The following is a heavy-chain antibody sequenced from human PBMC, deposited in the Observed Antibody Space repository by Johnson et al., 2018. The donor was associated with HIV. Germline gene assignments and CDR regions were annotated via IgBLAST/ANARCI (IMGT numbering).Heavy chain of an antibody. CDR2: IRYDGSNK. Sequence: QVQLVESGGGVVQTGGSLRLSCAASGFTFSRYGMHWVRQAPGKGLEWVAFIRYDGSNKYYADSVKGRFTISRDNSKNTLYLQMNSLRAEDTAVYYCAKDRMYDYGDYGGAFDIWGQGTMVTVSS. J-gene: IGHJ3*02. CDR1: GFTFSRYG. CDR3: AKDRMYDYGDYGGAFDI. D-gene: IGHD4-17*01. V-gene: IGHV3-30*02.